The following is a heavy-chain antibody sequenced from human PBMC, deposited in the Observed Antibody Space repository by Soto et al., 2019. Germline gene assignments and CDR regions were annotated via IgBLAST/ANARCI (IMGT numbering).Heavy chain of an antibody. V-gene: IGHV1-8*01. J-gene: IGHJ5*02. Sequence: ASVKVSCKASGYSFTNNDVTWVRQATGQGLEWMGWMNPGSGDTGYAQKFQGRVTMTRDISIATAYMELSSLRSDDTAIYYCARMATFGSLNWFDPWGQGTLGIVSS. D-gene: IGHD3-16*01. CDR1: GYSFTNND. CDR2: MNPGSGDT. CDR3: ARMATFGSLNWFDP.